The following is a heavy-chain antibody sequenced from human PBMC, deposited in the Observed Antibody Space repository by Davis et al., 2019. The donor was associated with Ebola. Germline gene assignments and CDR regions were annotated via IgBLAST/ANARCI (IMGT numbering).Heavy chain of an antibody. CDR3: ARVITDYGAKYFDY. J-gene: IGHJ4*02. D-gene: IGHD4-17*01. CDR2: IYYSGST. V-gene: IGHV4-59*01. Sequence: MPSETLSLTCTVSGGSISSYYWSWIRQPPGKGLEWIGYIYYSGSTNYNPSLKSRVTISVDTSKNQFSLKLSPVTAADTAVYYCARVITDYGAKYFDYWGQGTLVTVSS. CDR1: GGSISSYY.